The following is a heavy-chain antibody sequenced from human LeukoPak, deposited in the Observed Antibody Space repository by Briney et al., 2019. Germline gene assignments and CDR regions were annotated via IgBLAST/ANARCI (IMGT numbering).Heavy chain of an antibody. D-gene: IGHD5-18*01. CDR1: GFTFSSYW. CDR3: ARGGGYSSGPHDY. J-gene: IGHJ4*02. CDR2: INGDGSST. Sequence: GGSLRLSCAASGFTFSSYWMYWVRQAPGKGLVWVSRINGDGSSTTYADSVKGRFTISRDNAKNTLYLQMNSLRAEDTAVYYCARGGGYSSGPHDYWALGTLVTVSS. V-gene: IGHV3-74*01.